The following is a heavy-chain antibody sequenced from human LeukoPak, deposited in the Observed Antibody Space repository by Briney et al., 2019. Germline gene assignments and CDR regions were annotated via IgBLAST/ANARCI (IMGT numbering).Heavy chain of an antibody. J-gene: IGHJ4*02. CDR3: AKGSSNNDY. D-gene: IGHD6-6*01. V-gene: IGHV3-23*01. Sequence: GGSLRLSCAASGFTFNNYAMTWVRQAPGKGLEWVSTINTGGGTYYAASVKGRFTLSRENSRNTLYLQMNSLRAEDTAVYYCAKGSSNNDYWGQGTLVTVSS. CDR2: INTGGGT. CDR1: GFTFNNYA.